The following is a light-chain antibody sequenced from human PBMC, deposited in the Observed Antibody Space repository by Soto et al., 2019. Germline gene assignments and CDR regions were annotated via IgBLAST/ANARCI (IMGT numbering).Light chain of an antibody. Sequence: EVVLTQYPATLSLSPGERATLSCTASQSVGTYVAWYQQKPGQAPRLLIYDGSNRATGIPTRFNGGGSGTLFTLTTSNLEPDDFAVYYCQQPYKWPAFNFGKGTKLEI. V-gene: IGKV3-11*01. CDR3: QQPYKWPAFN. CDR1: QSVGTY. CDR2: DGS. J-gene: IGKJ2*01.